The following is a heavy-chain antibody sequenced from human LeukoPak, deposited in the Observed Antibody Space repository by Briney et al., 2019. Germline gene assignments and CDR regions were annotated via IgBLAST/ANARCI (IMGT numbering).Heavy chain of an antibody. J-gene: IGHJ5*02. CDR2: ISASGGGT. CDR1: GYTFSNFA. V-gene: IGHV3-23*01. Sequence: PGGSLRLSCAASGYTFSNFAMSWVPQAPGKGLEWVSAISASGGGTYYADSVKGRFTISRDNSKSTLYVQMNSLRAEDTAVYYCAKTDCFSWYVWFDPWGQGALVIVSS. D-gene: IGHD6-13*01. CDR3: AKTDCFSWYVWFDP.